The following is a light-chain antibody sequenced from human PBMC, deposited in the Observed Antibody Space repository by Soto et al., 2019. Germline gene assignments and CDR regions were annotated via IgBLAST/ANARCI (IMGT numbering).Light chain of an antibody. J-gene: IGKJ1*01. Sequence: EIVLTQSPGTLSLSPGERATLSCRASQTVGHNYLDWYQQKPGQAPRLLIYGASSRATVIPDRFSGSGSGTDFTLTISRLEPEDFAVYYCRQSATSPRTFGQGTKVEIK. CDR2: GAS. CDR3: RQSATSPRT. CDR1: QTVGHNY. V-gene: IGKV3-20*01.